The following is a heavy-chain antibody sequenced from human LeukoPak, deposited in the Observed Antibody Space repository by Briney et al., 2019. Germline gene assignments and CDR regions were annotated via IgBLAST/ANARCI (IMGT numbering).Heavy chain of an antibody. V-gene: IGHV1-2*02. CDR1: GYTFTGYY. Sequence: GASVKVSCKASGYTFTGYYMHWVRQAPGQGLEWMGWINPNSGGTNYAQKFQGRVTMTRDTSISTAYMELSRLRSDDTAVYYCAREEEALYYYGSGSNYYYYMDVWGKGTTVTISS. CDR2: INPNSGGT. D-gene: IGHD3-10*01. J-gene: IGHJ6*03. CDR3: AREEEALYYYGSGSNYYYYMDV.